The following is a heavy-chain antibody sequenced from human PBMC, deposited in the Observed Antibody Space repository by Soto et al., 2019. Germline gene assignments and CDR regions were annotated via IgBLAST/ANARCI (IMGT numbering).Heavy chain of an antibody. CDR1: GGSISSGGYY. D-gene: IGHD2-8*01. J-gene: IGHJ4*02. V-gene: IGHV4-31*03. CDR2: IHHSGST. CDR3: ARGVLF. Sequence: QVQLQESGPGLVKPSQTLSLTCTVSGGSISSGGYYWSWIRQHPGKGLEWIGCIHHSGSTYYNPSLKSRVTISMDTSKNQFSLRVSSMTAADTAVYYCARGVLFWGQGTLVTVSS.